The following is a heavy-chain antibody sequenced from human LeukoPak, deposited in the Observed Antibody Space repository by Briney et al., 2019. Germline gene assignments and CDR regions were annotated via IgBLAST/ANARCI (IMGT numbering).Heavy chain of an antibody. J-gene: IGHJ4*02. CDR1: GFTFSNYG. V-gene: IGHV3-23*01. Sequence: GGSLRLSCAASGFTFSNYGLSWVRQAPGKGLEWVSAISGSGGSTYYADSVKGRFTISRDNSKNTLYLQMNSLRAEDTAVYYCAKELNYYDSSGYHPDYWGQGTLVTVSS. CDR3: AKELNYYDSSGYHPDY. CDR2: ISGSGGST. D-gene: IGHD3-22*01.